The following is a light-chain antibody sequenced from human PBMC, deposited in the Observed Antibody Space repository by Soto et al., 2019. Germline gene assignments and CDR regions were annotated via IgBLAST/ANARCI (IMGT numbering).Light chain of an antibody. CDR2: EVR. CDR1: SSDVGSHNL. Sequence: QSALTQPASVSGSPGQSITISCTGTSSDVGSHNLVSWYQQHPGQAPKLMIYEVRKRPLGVSTRFSASKSGNAASLTVSGLQGEDEADYYCCSYGGSRAVFGGGTQLTVL. V-gene: IGLV2-23*02. J-gene: IGLJ7*01. CDR3: CSYGGSRAV.